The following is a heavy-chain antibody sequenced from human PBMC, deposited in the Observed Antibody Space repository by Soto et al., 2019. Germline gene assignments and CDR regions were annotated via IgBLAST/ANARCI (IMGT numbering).Heavy chain of an antibody. CDR1: GYRFPSFG. CDR3: ARVRFGDAFDY. CDR2: VNPDNHNT. D-gene: IGHD4-17*01. V-gene: IGHV1-18*01. J-gene: IGHJ4*02. Sequence: QVQLVQSGPEVKKPGASVKVSCEVSGYRFPSFGINWVRQAPGQGLEWVGWVNPDNHNTNYAQNLQHRVSLTTDTSTNTAFLELRDLTSGDTAVYYCARVRFGDAFDYWGQGTLVTVPS.